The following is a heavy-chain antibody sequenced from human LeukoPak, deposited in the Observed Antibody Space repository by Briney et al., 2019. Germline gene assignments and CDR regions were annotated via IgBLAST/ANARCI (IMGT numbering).Heavy chain of an antibody. V-gene: IGHV4-59*01. D-gene: IGHD5-12*01. Sequence: PSETLSLTCTVSGGSISSYYWSWIRQPPGKGLEWIGYIYYSGSTNYNPSLKSRVTISVDTSKNQFSPKLSSVTAADTAVYYCARGRVATIIRGYYYMDVWGKGTTVTVSS. CDR2: IYYSGST. CDR1: GGSISSYY. CDR3: ARGRVATIIRGYYYMDV. J-gene: IGHJ6*03.